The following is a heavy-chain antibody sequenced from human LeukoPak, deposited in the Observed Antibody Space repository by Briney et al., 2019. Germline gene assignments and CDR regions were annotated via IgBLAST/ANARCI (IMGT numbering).Heavy chain of an antibody. CDR2: IYTSGST. CDR1: GGSISSYY. J-gene: IGHJ6*03. D-gene: IGHD3-9*01. Sequence: SETLSLTCTVSGGSISSYYWSWLRQPAGKGLEWIGRIYTSGSTNYNPSLKSRVTMSVDTSKNQFSLKLSSVTAADTAVYYCARVRGDILTGYSYYYYYMDVWGKGTTVTISS. V-gene: IGHV4-4*07. CDR3: ARVRGDILTGYSYYYYYMDV.